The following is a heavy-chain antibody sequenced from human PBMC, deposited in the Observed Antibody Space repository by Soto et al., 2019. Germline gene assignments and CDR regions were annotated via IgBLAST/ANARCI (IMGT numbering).Heavy chain of an antibody. CDR2: IDPSDSYT. J-gene: IGHJ6*02. CDR1: GCRFTSYW. V-gene: IGHV5-10-1*01. Sequence: GESLKISCKVSGCRFTSYWISWVRQMHGKGLEWMGRIDPSDSYTNYSPSFQGHVTISADKSISTAYLQWSSLKASDTAMYYCASSPRGYCSSTSCRELGNYYGMDVWGQGTTVTV. D-gene: IGHD2-2*01. CDR3: ASSPRGYCSSTSCRELGNYYGMDV.